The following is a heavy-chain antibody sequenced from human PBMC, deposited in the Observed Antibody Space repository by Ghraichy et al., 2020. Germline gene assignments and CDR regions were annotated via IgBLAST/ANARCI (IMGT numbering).Heavy chain of an antibody. D-gene: IGHD2-2*01. CDR3: ARDAAHCSSTSCYRSGYFDY. V-gene: IGHV3-30*04. Sequence: GESLNISCAASGFTFSSYAMHWVRQAPGKGLEWVAVISYDGSNKYYADSVKGRFTISRDNSKNTLYLQMNSLRAEDTAVYYCARDAAHCSSTSCYRSGYFDYWGQGTLVTVSS. J-gene: IGHJ4*02. CDR2: ISYDGSNK. CDR1: GFTFSSYA.